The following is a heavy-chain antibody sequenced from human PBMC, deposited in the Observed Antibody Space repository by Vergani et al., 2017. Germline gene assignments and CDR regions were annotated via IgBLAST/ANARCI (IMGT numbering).Heavy chain of an antibody. CDR1: GFTFSSYS. D-gene: IGHD5-24*01. CDR2: IRSSSSYM. V-gene: IGHV3-21*01. Sequence: EVQLVESGGGLVKPGGSLRLSCAASGFTFSSYSMNWVRQAPGKGLEWVSSIRSSSSYMYYADSVKGRFTISRDNAKNSLYLQMNSLRAEDTAVYYCARYNAEPYFDYWGQGTLVTVSS. J-gene: IGHJ4*02. CDR3: ARYNAEPYFDY.